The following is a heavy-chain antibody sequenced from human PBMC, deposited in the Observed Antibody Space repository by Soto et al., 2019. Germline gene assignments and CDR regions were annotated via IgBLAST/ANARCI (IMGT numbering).Heavy chain of an antibody. CDR3: TRVESPGIAVAGTEAFDI. V-gene: IGHV3-49*03. J-gene: IGHJ3*02. CDR2: IRSKAYGGTT. D-gene: IGHD6-19*01. Sequence: GGSLRLSCTASGFTFGDYAMSWFRQAPGKGLEWVGFIRSKAYGGTTEYAASVKGRFTISRDDSKSIAYLKMNSLKTEDTAVYYCTRVESPGIAVAGTEAFDIRGQGTMVTVSS. CDR1: GFTFGDYA.